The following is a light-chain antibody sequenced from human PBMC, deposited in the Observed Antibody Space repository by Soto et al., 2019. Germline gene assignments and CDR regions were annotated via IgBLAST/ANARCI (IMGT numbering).Light chain of an antibody. CDR3: NSYTGNSTDV. V-gene: IGLV2-18*02. CDR2: EVS. Sequence: QSALTQPPSVSGSPGQSVAISCTGTSSDVGSYNRVSWYQQPPGAAPKLMIYEVSNRPSGVPDRFSGSKSGNTASLTISGHHAEDEADYYCNSYTGNSTDVFGTGTKVTVL. J-gene: IGLJ1*01. CDR1: SSDVGSYNR.